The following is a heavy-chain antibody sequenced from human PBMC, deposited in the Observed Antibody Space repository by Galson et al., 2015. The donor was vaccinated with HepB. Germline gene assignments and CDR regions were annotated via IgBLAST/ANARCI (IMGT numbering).Heavy chain of an antibody. D-gene: IGHD5-24*01. CDR2: SRSKANSYAT. CDR1: GITFSGYA. Sequence: SLRLSCAASGITFSGYAMHWVRQASGKGLEWVGCSRSKANSYATAYAASVKGRFTISRDHSKNTAYLQMNSLKPEDTAVYYCTRRGPREDAFDIWGQGTMVTVSS. CDR3: TRRGPREDAFDI. J-gene: IGHJ3*02. V-gene: IGHV3-73*01.